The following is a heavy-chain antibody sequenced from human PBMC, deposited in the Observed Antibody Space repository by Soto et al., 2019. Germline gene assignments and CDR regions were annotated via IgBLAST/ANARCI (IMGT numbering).Heavy chain of an antibody. CDR2: ICNDGSSK. Sequence: GGSLRLSCAASGFTFSSFWMHWVRQAPGKGLEWVSRICNDGSSKSYADSVKGRFTISRDNSKNTLYLQMNSLRAEDTAVYYCAKVTRGMDVWGQGTTVTVSS. D-gene: IGHD4-4*01. CDR3: AKVTRGMDV. CDR1: GFTFSSFW. V-gene: IGHV3-74*01. J-gene: IGHJ6*02.